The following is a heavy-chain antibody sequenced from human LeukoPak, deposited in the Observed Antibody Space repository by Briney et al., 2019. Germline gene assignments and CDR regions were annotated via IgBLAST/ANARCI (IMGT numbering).Heavy chain of an antibody. Sequence: ASVKVSCKASGYTFTDYYMHWVRPAPGQGRGWMGWINPKSGGTSSAQKLQGRVTMTRDTSISTAYMELSRLRSDDTAVYYCAREGGGAYDQNDYWGQGTLVTVSS. CDR2: INPKSGGT. CDR3: AREGGGAYDQNDY. V-gene: IGHV1-2*02. J-gene: IGHJ4*02. CDR1: GYTFTDYY. D-gene: IGHD2-21*01.